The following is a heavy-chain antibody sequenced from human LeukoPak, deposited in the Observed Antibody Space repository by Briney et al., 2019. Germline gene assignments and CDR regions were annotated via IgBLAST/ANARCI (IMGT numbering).Heavy chain of an antibody. V-gene: IGHV3-66*01. CDR3: ARDSVYSGYDPAMYGY. CDR2: IYSRGDT. J-gene: IGHJ4*02. D-gene: IGHD5-12*01. Sequence: GGSLRLSCAASEFIVSINYMTWVRQAPGKGLEWVSLIYSRGDTKYADSVKGRFTISRDNAKNSLYLQMNSLRAEDTAVYYCARDSVYSGYDPAMYGYWGQGTLVTVSS. CDR1: EFIVSINY.